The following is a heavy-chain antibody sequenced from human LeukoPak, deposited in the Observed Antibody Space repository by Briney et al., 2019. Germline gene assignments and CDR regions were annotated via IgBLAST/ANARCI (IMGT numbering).Heavy chain of an antibody. CDR3: ARVAGYCSSTSCYTISNWFDP. V-gene: IGHV3-11*04. Sequence: GGSLRLSCAASGFTFSDYYMSWIRQAPGKGLEWVSYISSSGSTIYYADSVKGRFTISRDNAKNSLYLQMNSLRAEDTAVYYCARVAGYCSSTSCYTISNWFDPWGQGTLVTVSS. D-gene: IGHD2-2*02. CDR2: ISSSGSTI. J-gene: IGHJ5*02. CDR1: GFTFSDYY.